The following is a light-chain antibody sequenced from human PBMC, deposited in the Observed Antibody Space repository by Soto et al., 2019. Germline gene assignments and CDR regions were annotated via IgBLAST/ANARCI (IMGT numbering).Light chain of an antibody. CDR1: QSVGPD. V-gene: IGKV3-15*01. CDR2: GPS. Sequence: EIVMTQSPATLSVSPGESATLSCRASQSVGPDLAWYQQKPGQAPRLLIYGPSTRATGIPPRFSGSGSGTESTLTISSLQSEDFAVYYCQHYNRWPLTFGGGTKVQIK. CDR3: QHYNRWPLT. J-gene: IGKJ4*01.